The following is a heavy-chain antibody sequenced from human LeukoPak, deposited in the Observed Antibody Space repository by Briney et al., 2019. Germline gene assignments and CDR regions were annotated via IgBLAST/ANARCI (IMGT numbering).Heavy chain of an antibody. J-gene: IGHJ4*02. Sequence: PGGSLRPSCAASGFTFSSYGMHWVRQAPGKGLEWVAVISYDGSNKYYADSVKGRFTISRGNSKNTLYLQMNSLRAEDTAVYYCAKDLGVRGVIGYWGQGTLVTVSS. D-gene: IGHD3-10*01. CDR2: ISYDGSNK. CDR1: GFTFSSYG. CDR3: AKDLGVRGVIGY. V-gene: IGHV3-30*18.